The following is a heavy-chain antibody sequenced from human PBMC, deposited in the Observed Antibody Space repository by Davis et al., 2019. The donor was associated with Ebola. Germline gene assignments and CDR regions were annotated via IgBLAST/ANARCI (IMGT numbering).Heavy chain of an antibody. J-gene: IGHJ5*02. Sequence: GGSLRLSCKGSGYSFTSYWIGWVRQMPGKDLEWMGIIYPGDTDTSYSPSFQGQVTISADKSISTAYLQWNSLKASDTAMYYCARQTHHFLSGPRTWFDPWGQGTLVTVSS. CDR1: GYSFTSYW. CDR2: IYPGDTDT. CDR3: ARQTHHFLSGPRTWFDP. V-gene: IGHV5-51*01. D-gene: IGHD3-3*02.